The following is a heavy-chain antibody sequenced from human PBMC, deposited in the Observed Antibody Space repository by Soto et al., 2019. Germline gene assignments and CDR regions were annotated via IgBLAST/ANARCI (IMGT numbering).Heavy chain of an antibody. V-gene: IGHV4-59*01. CDR3: ARGTPQIAAHDN. CDR2: IYYSGST. CDR1: GGSISSYY. Sequence: SETLSLTCTVSGGSISSYYWSWFRQPPGKGLEWIGYIYYSGSTNYNPSLKSRVTISVDTSKNQFSLKLSSVTAADTAVYYCARGTPQIAAHDNWGQGTLVTVS. J-gene: IGHJ4*02. D-gene: IGHD6-13*01.